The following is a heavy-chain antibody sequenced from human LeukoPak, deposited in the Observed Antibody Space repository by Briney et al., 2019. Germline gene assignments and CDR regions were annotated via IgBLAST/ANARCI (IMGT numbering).Heavy chain of an antibody. V-gene: IGHV1-2*02. J-gene: IGHJ4*02. CDR3: VQFELDY. Sequence: ASVKVSCKVSVYSVTGYYMHWVRQAPGQGLEWMGWINPNTGGTNYAQKFQGRVTMTRDTSISTAYMDLSRLRSDDTAVYYCVQFELDYWGQGTLVAVSS. D-gene: IGHD1-7*01. CDR2: INPNTGGT. CDR1: VYSVTGYY.